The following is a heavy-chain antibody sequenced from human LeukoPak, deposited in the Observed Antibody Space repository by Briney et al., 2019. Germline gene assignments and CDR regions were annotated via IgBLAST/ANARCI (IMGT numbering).Heavy chain of an antibody. J-gene: IGHJ4*02. CDR3: AKDWGRGAYFDY. D-gene: IGHD3-10*01. V-gene: IGHV3-23*01. CDR1: GFTFSSYA. Sequence: GGSLRLSCAASGFTFSSYAMSWVRQAPGQGQEWVSALSNRGRNTYYADSVKGRFTISRDNSKNTLYLQMSSLRAEDTAVYYCAKDWGRGAYFDYWGQGTLVTVSS. CDR2: LSNRGRNT.